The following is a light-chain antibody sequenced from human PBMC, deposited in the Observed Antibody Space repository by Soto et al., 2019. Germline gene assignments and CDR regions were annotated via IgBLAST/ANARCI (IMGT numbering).Light chain of an antibody. J-gene: IGKJ1*01. Sequence: EIVLTQSPATLSFSPGERSTLSFRASQSVSSYLAWYQQKPGQAPRLLIYDASNRATGIPARFSASGTGTDFTLTISDVRPEDFAVYYCHQRQSWPRTFGQGTKVDIK. V-gene: IGKV3-11*01. CDR3: HQRQSWPRT. CDR2: DAS. CDR1: QSVSSY.